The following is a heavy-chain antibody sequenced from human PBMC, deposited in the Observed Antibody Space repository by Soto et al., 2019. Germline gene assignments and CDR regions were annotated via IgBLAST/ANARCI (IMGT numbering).Heavy chain of an antibody. CDR2: INSDGSST. V-gene: IGHV3-74*01. Sequence: GWSLRLSCAASGFTFSSYWMHWVRQAPGKGLVWVSRINSDGSSTIYADSVKGRFTISRDNAKNTQYLQMNSLRAEDTAVYYCASSDSSGYYRTFGYWGQGTLVTVSS. D-gene: IGHD3-22*01. J-gene: IGHJ4*02. CDR1: GFTFSSYW. CDR3: ASSDSSGYYRTFGY.